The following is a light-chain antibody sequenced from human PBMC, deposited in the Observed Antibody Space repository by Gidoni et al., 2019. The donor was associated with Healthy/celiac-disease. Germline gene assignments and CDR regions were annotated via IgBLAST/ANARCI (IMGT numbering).Light chain of an antibody. CDR2: GNS. CDR3: QSYDSSLSGSVV. V-gene: IGLV1-40*01. J-gene: IGLJ2*01. Sequence: QSVLTQPPSVSGAPGQRVTISCTGSSPNIGAGYDVHWYQQLPRTAPNLLNYGNSNRPSGVPDRFSGSKSGTSASLAITGLQAEDEADYYCQSYDSSLSGSVVFGGGTKLTVL. CDR1: SPNIGAGYD.